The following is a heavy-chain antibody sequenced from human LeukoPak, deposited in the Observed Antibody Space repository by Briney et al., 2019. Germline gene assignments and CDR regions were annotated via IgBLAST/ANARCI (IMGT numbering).Heavy chain of an antibody. V-gene: IGHV4-34*01. J-gene: IGHJ6*03. D-gene: IGHD3-3*01. CDR3: ARRGDMGARLRNTYYDFWSGYPLYYYYYMDV. CDR2: INHSGST. Sequence: SETLSLTCAVYGGSFCGYYWSWIRQPPGKGLEWIGEINHSGSTNYNPSLKSRVTISVDTSKNQFSLKLSSVTAADTAVYYCARRGDMGARLRNTYYDFWSGYPLYYYYYMDVWGKGTTVTVSS. CDR1: GGSFCGYY.